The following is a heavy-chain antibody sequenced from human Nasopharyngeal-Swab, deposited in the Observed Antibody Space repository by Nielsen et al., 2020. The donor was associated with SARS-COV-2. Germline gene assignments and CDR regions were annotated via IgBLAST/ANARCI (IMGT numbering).Heavy chain of an antibody. CDR3: ERPSTDFWSGNGAFDI. Sequence: WIRQPPGKGMEWVTAISGSGGRTHHADSVKGRFTISRDNSKNTLYLQMNSLRAEDTAVYDCERPSTDFWSGNGAFDIWGQGTMVTVSS. V-gene: IGHV3-23*01. J-gene: IGHJ3*02. CDR2: ISGSGGRT. D-gene: IGHD3-3*01.